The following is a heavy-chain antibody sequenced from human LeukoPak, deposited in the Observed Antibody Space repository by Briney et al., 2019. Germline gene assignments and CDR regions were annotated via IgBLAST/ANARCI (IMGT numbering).Heavy chain of an antibody. V-gene: IGHV1-2*02. CDR1: GYTFTGYY. CDR2: INPNSGGT. J-gene: IGHJ3*02. Sequence: GASVKVSCKASGYTFTGYYMHWVRQAPGQGLEWMGWINPNSGGTNYAQKFQGRVTMTRDTSISTAYMELSRLRSDDTAVYYCARASPMLVGAHDAFDIWGQGTMVTVSS. CDR3: ARASPMLVGAHDAFDI. D-gene: IGHD1-26*01.